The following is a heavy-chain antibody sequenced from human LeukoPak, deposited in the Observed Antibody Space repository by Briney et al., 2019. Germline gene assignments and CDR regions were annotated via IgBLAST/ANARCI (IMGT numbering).Heavy chain of an antibody. CDR1: GGSISSSSYY. J-gene: IGHJ4*02. CDR2: IYYSGST. CDR3: ARGVGATGTSDY. Sequence: PSETLSLTCTVSGGSISSSSYYWGWIHQPPGKGLEWIGSIYYSGSTYYNPSLKSRVTISVDTSKNQFSLKLSSVTAADTAVYYCARGVGATGTSDYWGQGTLVTVSS. V-gene: IGHV4-39*07. D-gene: IGHD1-26*01.